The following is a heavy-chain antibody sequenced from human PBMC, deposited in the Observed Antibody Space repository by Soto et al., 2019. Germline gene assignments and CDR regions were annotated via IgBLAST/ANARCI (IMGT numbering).Heavy chain of an antibody. Sequence: QVQLQEAGPGLVKPSQTLSLTCTVSGASISTGDYYWSWIREPPGRGLEWIGNSHNSGSTFHNPSLRGRSTKSLDTSKKQFSLKLPSVTAADTAIYFCAREMRYCTNGVCHSYGMDVWGQGTTVTVSS. CDR1: GASISTGDYY. D-gene: IGHD2-8*01. CDR2: SHNSGST. J-gene: IGHJ6*02. V-gene: IGHV4-30-4*08. CDR3: AREMRYCTNGVCHSYGMDV.